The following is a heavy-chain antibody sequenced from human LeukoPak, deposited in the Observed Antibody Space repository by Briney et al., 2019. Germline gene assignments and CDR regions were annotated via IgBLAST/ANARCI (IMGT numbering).Heavy chain of an antibody. CDR3: ARDPFVPGGYYGSGSYYNGYAFDI. D-gene: IGHD3-10*01. Sequence: ASVKVSCKASGHTFTGYSINWVRQAPGQGLEWMGWINPNSGGTNYAQKFQGRVTMTRDTSTSTVYMELSSLRSEDTAVYYCARDPFVPGGYYGSGSYYNGYAFDIWGQGTMVTVSS. CDR2: INPNSGGT. V-gene: IGHV1-2*02. CDR1: GHTFTGYS. J-gene: IGHJ3*02.